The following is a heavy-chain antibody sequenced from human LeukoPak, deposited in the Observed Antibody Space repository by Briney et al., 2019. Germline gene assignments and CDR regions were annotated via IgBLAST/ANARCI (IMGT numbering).Heavy chain of an antibody. J-gene: IGHJ4*02. CDR1: GRSFRFYY. D-gene: IGHD3-22*01. Sequence: PSEPLSLTCGVYGRSFRFYYWRWIRQPPGRGREWIGDIYHSGSPNYNQSLKIRVTISVDTSKNQFSLKLSSMTAADTAVYYCARRASSHDSSGYYRDYWGQGTLVTVSS. V-gene: IGHV4-34*01. CDR3: ARRASSHDSSGYYRDY. CDR2: IYHSGSP.